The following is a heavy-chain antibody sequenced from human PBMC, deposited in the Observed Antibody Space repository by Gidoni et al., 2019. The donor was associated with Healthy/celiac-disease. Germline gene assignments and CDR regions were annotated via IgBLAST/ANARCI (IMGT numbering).Heavy chain of an antibody. V-gene: IGHV3-9*01. Sequence: EVQLVESGGGLVQPGRSLRLSCAASGFTFDDYAMHWVRQAPGKGLEWVSGISWNSGSIGYADSVKGRFTISRDNTKNSLYLQMNSLRAEDTALYYCAKALPELGAFDIWGQGTMVTVSS. CDR1: GFTFDDYA. CDR3: AKALPELGAFDI. D-gene: IGHD7-27*01. J-gene: IGHJ3*02. CDR2: ISWNSGSI.